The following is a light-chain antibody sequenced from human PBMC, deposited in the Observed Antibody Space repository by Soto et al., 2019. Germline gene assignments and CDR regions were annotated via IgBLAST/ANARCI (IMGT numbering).Light chain of an antibody. V-gene: IGKV1-27*01. CDR2: AAS. CDR1: QGISNY. Sequence: DIQMTQSPSSLSASVGDTVTITCRASQGISNYLAWYQQKPGQVPNLLIYAASTLQSGVPSRFSGSGSSTDFTLTISSLRPEDVATYYCPNYNNAPRTFGQGTKVDI. CDR3: PNYNNAPRT. J-gene: IGKJ1*01.